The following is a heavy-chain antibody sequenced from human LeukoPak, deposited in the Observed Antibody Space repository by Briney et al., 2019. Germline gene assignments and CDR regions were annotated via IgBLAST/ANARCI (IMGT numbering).Heavy chain of an antibody. J-gene: IGHJ4*02. V-gene: IGHV4-31*03. Sequence: SETLSLTCTVSGGSISSGGKYWTWLRQHPGKGLEWIGYIYHSGSTEYNPSLKSRVTISVDTSKNQFSLNLRSVTAADTAVYYCARYFEHWGQGTLVTVSS. CDR2: IYHSGST. CDR3: ARYFEH. CDR1: GGSISSGGKY.